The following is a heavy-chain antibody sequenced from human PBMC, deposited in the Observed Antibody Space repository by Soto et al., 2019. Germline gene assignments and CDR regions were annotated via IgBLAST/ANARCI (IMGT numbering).Heavy chain of an antibody. D-gene: IGHD2-8*01. Sequence: GGSLRLSCAASGFTFSNYGIHWVRQAPGKGLEWVAVISYDGSNRYFADSVKGRFTISRDNSENTLYLQMNSLRAEDTAVYHCAKQVVPHTNGFGIWGQGTMVTVSS. V-gene: IGHV3-30*18. J-gene: IGHJ3*02. CDR2: ISYDGSNR. CDR1: GFTFSNYG. CDR3: AKQVVPHTNGFGI.